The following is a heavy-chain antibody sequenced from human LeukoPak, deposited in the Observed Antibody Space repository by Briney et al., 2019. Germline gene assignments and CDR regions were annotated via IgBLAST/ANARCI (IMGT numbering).Heavy chain of an antibody. D-gene: IGHD6-13*01. Sequence: PGGSLRLSCAASGFTFSNYGMHYVRQAPGKGLEWVAVISDDGGKKYYADSVNGRFTISRDTSNNALYLHMNSLRPEDTAVYYCAKDRETTASGTFDYWGQGSLVTVSS. CDR1: GFTFSNYG. V-gene: IGHV3-30*18. J-gene: IGHJ4*02. CDR2: ISDDGGKK. CDR3: AKDRETTASGTFDY.